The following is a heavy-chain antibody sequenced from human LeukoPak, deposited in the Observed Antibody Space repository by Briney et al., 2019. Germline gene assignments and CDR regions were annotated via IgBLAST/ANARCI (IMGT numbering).Heavy chain of an antibody. V-gene: IGHV4-59*01. J-gene: IGHJ4*02. CDR3: ARDGVRGVIR. Sequence: PSETLSLTCTVSGGSISSYYWSWIRQPPGKGLEWIGYIYYSGSTYYNPSLKSRVTISVDTSKNQFSLKLSSVTAADTAVYYCARDGVRGVIRWGQGTLVTVSS. D-gene: IGHD3-10*01. CDR2: IYYSGST. CDR1: GGSISSYY.